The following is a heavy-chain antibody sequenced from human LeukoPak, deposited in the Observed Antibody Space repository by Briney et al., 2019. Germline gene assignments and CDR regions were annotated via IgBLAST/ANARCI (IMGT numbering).Heavy chain of an antibody. CDR2: FDPEDGET. J-gene: IGHJ6*02. D-gene: IGHD4-17*01. CDR3: ATLRVWGGDYRAYYYYGMDV. CDR1: GYNLTELS. V-gene: IGHV1-24*01. Sequence: ASVKVSCKVSGYNLTELSMHWVRQAPGKGLEWMGGFDPEDGETIYAQKFQGRVTMTEDTSTDTAYMELSSLRSEDTAVYYCATLRVWGGDYRAYYYYGMDVWGQGTTVTVSS.